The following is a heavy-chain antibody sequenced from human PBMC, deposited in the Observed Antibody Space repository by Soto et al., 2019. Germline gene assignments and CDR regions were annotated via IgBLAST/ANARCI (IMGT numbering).Heavy chain of an antibody. CDR1: GYTFTGYY. J-gene: IGHJ6*02. V-gene: IGHV1-2*04. Sequence: ASVKVSCKASGYTFTGYYMHWVRQAPGQGLEWMGWINPNSGGTNYAQKFQGWVTMTRDTSISTVYMELSRLRSDDTAVYYCARSANAPLYYYYGMDVWGQGTTVTVSS. CDR3: ARSANAPLYYYYGMDV. CDR2: INPNSGGT. D-gene: IGHD5-18*01.